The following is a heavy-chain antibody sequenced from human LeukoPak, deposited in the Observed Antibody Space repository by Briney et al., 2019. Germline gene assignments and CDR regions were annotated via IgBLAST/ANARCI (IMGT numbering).Heavy chain of an antibody. V-gene: IGHV4-34*01. CDR3: ARSVYCSGGSCHYYYYMDV. D-gene: IGHD2-15*01. J-gene: IGHJ6*03. Sequence: SETLSLTCAVYGGSFSGYYWSWIRQPPGKGLEWIVEINHSGSTNYNPSLKSRVTISVDTSKNQFSLKLSSVTAADTAVYYCARSVYCSGGSCHYYYYMDVWGKGTTVTISS. CDR1: GGSFSGYY. CDR2: INHSGST.